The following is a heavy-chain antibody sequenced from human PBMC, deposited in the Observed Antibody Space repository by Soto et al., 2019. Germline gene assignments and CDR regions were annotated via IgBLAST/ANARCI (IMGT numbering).Heavy chain of an antibody. V-gene: IGHV3-9*01. CDR1: GFTFDDYA. CDR2: ISWSGDNM. D-gene: IGHD4-4*01. CDR3: LKVSYSSLTTLGSAFDV. J-gene: IGHJ3*01. Sequence: QLVESGGGLVQPGRSLRLSCAASGFTFDDYAMHWVRQAPGKGLEWVSGISWSGDNMAYADSVKGRFITSRDNVKNSLYLQMNSLRVEDTALYHCLKVSYSSLTTLGSAFDVWGQGTMVTVS.